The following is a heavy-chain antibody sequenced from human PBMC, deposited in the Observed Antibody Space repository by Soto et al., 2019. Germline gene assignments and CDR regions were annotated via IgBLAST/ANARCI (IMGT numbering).Heavy chain of an antibody. D-gene: IGHD1-26*01. CDR3: TKDIEWGGSHLNQAFDT. CDR1: GFTFDAYA. J-gene: IGHJ3*02. V-gene: IGHV3-9*01. CDR2: VRWNSGII. Sequence: EMRLVESGGGLVQPGRSLRLSCAASGFTFDAYAMHSVRQAPGKGLEWVSGVRWNSGIIDYADSVKCRFTISRDNANSSLYLQMNSPRAEDTALSYCTKDIEWGGSHLNQAFDTWGQGTMVSVSS.